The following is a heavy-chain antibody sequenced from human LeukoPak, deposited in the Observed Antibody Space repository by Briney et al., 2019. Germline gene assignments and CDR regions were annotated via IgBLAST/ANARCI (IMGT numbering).Heavy chain of an antibody. V-gene: IGHV3-9*01. CDR3: AKGDDCSGGSCYSSWFDP. CDR2: ISWNSGSI. Sequence: GGSLRLSCAASGFTFDDYAMHWVRQAPGKGLEWVSGISWNSGSIGYADSVKGRFTISRDNAKNSLYLQMNSLRAEDTALYYCAKGDDCSGGSCYSSWFDPWGQGPLVTVSS. J-gene: IGHJ5*02. CDR1: GFTFDDYA. D-gene: IGHD2-15*01.